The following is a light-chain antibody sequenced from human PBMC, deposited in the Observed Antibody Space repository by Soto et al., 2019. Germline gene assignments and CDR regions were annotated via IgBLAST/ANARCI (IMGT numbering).Light chain of an antibody. CDR3: QQSYSTPPT. CDR2: TAS. CDR1: QYIGNY. Sequence: DIKMTQSPSSLSASVGDRVTITCRASQYIGNYLNWYQQKSGTAPKLLIHTASTLQSGVPSRFSGRGSGPDFTLTISIVQPDDSAIYFCQQSYSTPPTFSQGTTLEIK. V-gene: IGKV1-39*01. J-gene: IGKJ2*01.